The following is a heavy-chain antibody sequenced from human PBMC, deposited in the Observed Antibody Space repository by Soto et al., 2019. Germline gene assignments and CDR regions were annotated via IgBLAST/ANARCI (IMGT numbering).Heavy chain of an antibody. CDR2: TYYRSKWYN. CDR1: LDSVSSNSTA. CDR3: ATWRFDY. Sequence: SQTPSFTCAICLDSVSSNSTALNWIRHSPSRGLEWLGRTYYRSKWYNDYAVSMRSRITINPDTTKNQFYLQLNSATPEDTAVYYCATWRFDYWGQGTLVTLSS. J-gene: IGHJ4*02. V-gene: IGHV6-1*01.